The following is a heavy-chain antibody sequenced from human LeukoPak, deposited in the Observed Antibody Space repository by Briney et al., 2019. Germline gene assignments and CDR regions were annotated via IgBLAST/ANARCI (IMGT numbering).Heavy chain of an antibody. V-gene: IGHV3-30-3*01. CDR1: GFTFSSYA. D-gene: IGHD2-2*01. CDR2: ISYDGSNK. Sequence: GGSLRLSCAASGFTFSSYAMHWVRQAPGKGLEWVAVISYDGSNKYYADSVKGRFTISRDNSKNTLYLQMNSLRAEDTAVYCCARVVVVCSSTSCRNGGMDVWGQGTTVTVSS. CDR3: ARVVVVCSSTSCRNGGMDV. J-gene: IGHJ6*02.